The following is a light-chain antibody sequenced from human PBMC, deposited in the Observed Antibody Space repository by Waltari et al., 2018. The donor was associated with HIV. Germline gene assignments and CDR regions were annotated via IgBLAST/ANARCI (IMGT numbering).Light chain of an antibody. V-gene: IGLV3-25*03. CDR3: QSTDFDGTWV. CDR1: ALPKKY. Sequence: SYDLTQTPSLSVSPGQTARINCSRGALPKKYSSWYRQKAGQAPVLLIYKAIERPSGIPERISGSESGTGITLTISGVQAEDEGDYFCQSTDFDGTWVFGGGTRLTVL. CDR2: KAI. J-gene: IGLJ3*02.